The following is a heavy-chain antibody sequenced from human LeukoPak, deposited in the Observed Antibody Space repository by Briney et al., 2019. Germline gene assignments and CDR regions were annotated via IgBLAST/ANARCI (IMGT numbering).Heavy chain of an antibody. D-gene: IGHD2-2*01. CDR3: ARAYPPAMRDRQYQLLYSWFDP. J-gene: IGHJ5*02. CDR1: GGTFSSYA. CDR2: IIPIFGTA. V-gene: IGHV1-69*01. Sequence: ASVKVSCKASGGTFSSYAISWVRQAPGQGLEWMGGIIPIFGTANYAQKFQGRVTITADESTSTAYMELSSLRSEDTAVYYCARAYPPAMRDRQYQLLYSWFDPWGQGTLVTVSS.